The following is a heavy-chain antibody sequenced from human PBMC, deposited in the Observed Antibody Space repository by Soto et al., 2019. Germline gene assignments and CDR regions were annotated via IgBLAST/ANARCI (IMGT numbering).Heavy chain of an antibody. CDR3: ARINDFWSWFDP. V-gene: IGHV4-39*01. CDR2: IYYSGST. D-gene: IGHD3-3*01. J-gene: IGHJ5*02. CDR1: GGSISSSSYY. Sequence: SETLSLTCTVSGGSISSSSYYWGWIRQPPGKGLEWIGSIYYSGSTYYNPSLKSRVTISVDTSKNQFSLKLSSVTAADTAVYYCARINDFWSWFDPWGQGTLVTVSS.